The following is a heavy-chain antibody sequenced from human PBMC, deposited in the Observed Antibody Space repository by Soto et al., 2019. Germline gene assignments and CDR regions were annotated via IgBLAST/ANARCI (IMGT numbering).Heavy chain of an antibody. D-gene: IGHD6-25*01. CDR2: FDPEDGET. CDR3: STNQRHPDDLVDP. CDR1: GYTLTELS. Sequence: ASVKVSCKVSGYTLTELSIHWVRQAPGKGLEWMGGFDPEDGETIYAQKFQGRVTMTEDTSTDTAYMELNSLRSEDTAVYYCSTNQRHPDDLVDPRGQGTLVTVST. J-gene: IGHJ5*02. V-gene: IGHV1-24*01.